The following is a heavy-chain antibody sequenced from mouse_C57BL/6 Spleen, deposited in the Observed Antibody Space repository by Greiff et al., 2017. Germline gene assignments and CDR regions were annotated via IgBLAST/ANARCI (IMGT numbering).Heavy chain of an antibody. D-gene: IGHD2-3*01. J-gene: IGHJ3*01. CDR1: GYTFTDYY. CDR2: INPNNGGT. Sequence: EVQLQQSGPELVKPGASVKISCKASGYTFTDYYMNWVKQSHGKSLEWIGDINPNNGGTSYNQKFKGKATLTVDKSSSTAYMELRSLTSEDSAVYYCAREVDGYYYWGQGTLVTVSA. CDR3: AREVDGYYY. V-gene: IGHV1-26*01.